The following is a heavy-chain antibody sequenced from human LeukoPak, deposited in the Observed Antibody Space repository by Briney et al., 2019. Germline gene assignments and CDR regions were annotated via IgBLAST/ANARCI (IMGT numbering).Heavy chain of an antibody. CDR3: ARDIDQGTDVAGYMDV. J-gene: IGHJ6*03. CDR2: INYDGVTT. D-gene: IGHD6-19*01. V-gene: IGHV3-74*01. CDR1: GFTFSSYW. Sequence: GGSLRLSCAASGFTFSSYWMHWVRQAPGKGLMYVSRINYDGVTTRYADSVTGRFTISRDNAKNTLYLQMNSLRAEDTAVYYCARDIDQGTDVAGYMDVRGKGTTVTVSS.